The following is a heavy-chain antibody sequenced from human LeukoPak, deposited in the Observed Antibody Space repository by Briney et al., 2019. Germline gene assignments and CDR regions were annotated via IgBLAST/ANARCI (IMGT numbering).Heavy chain of an antibody. CDR3: ARGSLEWLLYQNWFDP. D-gene: IGHD3-3*01. CDR2: MNDSGST. V-gene: IGHV4-34*01. CDR1: GGSFSGYY. J-gene: IGHJ5*02. Sequence: SETLSLTCAVYGGSFSGYYWSWIRQPPGKGLEWIGEMNDSGSTNYNPSLKSRVTISVDTSKNQFSLKLSSVTAADTAVYYCARGSLEWLLYQNWFDPWGQGTLVTVSS.